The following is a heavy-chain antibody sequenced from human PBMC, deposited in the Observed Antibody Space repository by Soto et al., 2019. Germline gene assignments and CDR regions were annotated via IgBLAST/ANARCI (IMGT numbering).Heavy chain of an antibody. D-gene: IGHD3-10*01. V-gene: IGHV3-15*07. Sequence: GGSLRLSCAASGFTFSNAWMNWVRQAPGKGLEWVGRIKSKTDGGTTDYAAPVKGRFTISRDDSKNTLYLQMNSLKTEDTAVYYCTTALWFGELSLPLIYWYYYYGMDVWGQGTTVTVSS. CDR3: TTALWFGELSLPLIYWYYYYGMDV. J-gene: IGHJ6*02. CDR1: GFTFSNAW. CDR2: IKSKTDGGTT.